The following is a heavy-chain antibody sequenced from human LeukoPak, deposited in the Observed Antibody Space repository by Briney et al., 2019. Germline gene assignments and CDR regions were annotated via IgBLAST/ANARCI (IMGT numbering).Heavy chain of an antibody. CDR3: ARDPSSGWSKGDDAFDI. V-gene: IGHV1-69*05. CDR1: GGTFSSYA. D-gene: IGHD6-19*01. J-gene: IGHJ3*02. Sequence: SVKVSCKASGGTFSSYAISWVRQAPGQGLEWMGRIIPIFGTANYAQKSQGRVTITTDESTSTAYMELSSLRSEDTAVYYCARDPSSGWSKGDDAFDIWGQGTMVTVSS. CDR2: IIPIFGTA.